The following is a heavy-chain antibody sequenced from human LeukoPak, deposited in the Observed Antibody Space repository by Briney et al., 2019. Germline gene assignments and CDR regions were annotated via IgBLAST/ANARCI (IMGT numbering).Heavy chain of an antibody. J-gene: IGHJ6*02. V-gene: IGHV3-30*18. D-gene: IGHD3-9*01. Sequence: PGGSLRLSCAASGFTFSSYGMHWVRQAPGKGLEWVAVISYDGSNKYYADSVKGRFTISRDDSKNTLYLQMNSLRAEDTAVYYCAKERDILTGYYGPYYGMDVWGQGTTVTVSS. CDR1: GFTFSSYG. CDR3: AKERDILTGYYGPYYGMDV. CDR2: ISYDGSNK.